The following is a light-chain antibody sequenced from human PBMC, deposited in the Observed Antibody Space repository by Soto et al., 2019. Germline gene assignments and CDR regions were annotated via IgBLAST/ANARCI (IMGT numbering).Light chain of an antibody. V-gene: IGKV3D-20*02. CDR2: DAS. CDR3: QQRSNWPP. J-gene: IGKJ5*01. Sequence: IALTQSPGTLSLSPGERATLSCRASQTISSSSLAWYQQKGGQAPRLLIYDASYRATGIPARFSGSGSGTDFTLTISSLEPEDFAVYYCQQRSNWPPFGQGTRLEIK. CDR1: QTISSSS.